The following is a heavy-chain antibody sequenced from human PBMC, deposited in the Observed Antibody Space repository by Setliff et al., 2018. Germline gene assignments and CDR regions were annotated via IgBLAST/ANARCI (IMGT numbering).Heavy chain of an antibody. CDR2: ISAYNANT. CDR3: ARDKAKWLVFNRWFDP. D-gene: IGHD6-19*01. Sequence: GASVKVSCKASGYTFTSYGISWVRQAPGQGLEWMGWISAYNANTNYAQKLQGRATMTTDTSTSTAYMELRSLRSDDTAVYYCARDKAKWLVFNRWFDPWGQGTLVTSPQ. J-gene: IGHJ5*02. CDR1: GYTFTSYG. V-gene: IGHV1-18*01.